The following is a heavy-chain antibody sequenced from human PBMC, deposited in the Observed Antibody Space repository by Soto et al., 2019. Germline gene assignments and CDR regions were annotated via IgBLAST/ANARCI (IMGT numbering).Heavy chain of an antibody. CDR3: ASEGPSSDWYGVYY. J-gene: IGHJ4*02. CDR2: IKQDGSEK. Sequence: GESLRLSCAASGFTFSSYWLSWVLQAPGKGLEWVANIKQDGSEKYYVDSVKGRFTISRDNAKNSLYLQMNTLRAEDTAVYYWASEGPSSDWYGVYYRGKGTLVIVCS. V-gene: IGHV3-7*01. CDR1: GFTFSSYW. D-gene: IGHD6-19*01.